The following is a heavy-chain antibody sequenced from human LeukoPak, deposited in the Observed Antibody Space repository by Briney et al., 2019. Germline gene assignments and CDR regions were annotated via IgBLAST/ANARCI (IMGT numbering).Heavy chain of an antibody. V-gene: IGHV1-69*13. Sequence: SVKVSCKASGGTFSTYAISWVRQAPGQGLEWMEEIIPIFKTAKYTKTFQGRVTITADESTSTAYMELSSLRSDDTAVYYCAREGSLSGSYSYWGQGTLVTVSS. J-gene: IGHJ4*02. CDR3: AREGSLSGSYSY. CDR1: GGTFSTYA. D-gene: IGHD3-10*01. CDR2: IIPIFKTA.